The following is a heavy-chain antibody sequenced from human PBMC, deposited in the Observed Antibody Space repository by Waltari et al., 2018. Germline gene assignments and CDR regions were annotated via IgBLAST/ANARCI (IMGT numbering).Heavy chain of an antibody. CDR1: GFTFSSYG. CDR2: ISYDGSNK. Sequence: QVQLVESGGGVVQPGRSLRLSCAASGFTFSSYGMHWVRQAPGKGLEWVAVISYDGSNKYYADSVKGRFTISRDNSKNTLYLQMNSLRAEETAVYYCARGEYSSSPAAFDIWGQGTMVTVSS. D-gene: IGHD6-6*01. CDR3: ARGEYSSSPAAFDI. J-gene: IGHJ3*02. V-gene: IGHV3-30*03.